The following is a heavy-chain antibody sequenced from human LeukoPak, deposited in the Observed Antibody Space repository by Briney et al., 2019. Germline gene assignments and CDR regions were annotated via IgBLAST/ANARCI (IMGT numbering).Heavy chain of an antibody. J-gene: IGHJ3*02. Sequence: SETLSLTCAVYGGSFSGYYWSWIRQPPGKGLEWIGEINHSGSTNYNPSLKSRVTISVDTSKNQFSLKLSSVTAADTAVYYCARVRYYDSSGYYYTPPRAFDIWGQGTMVTVSS. D-gene: IGHD3-22*01. CDR1: GGSFSGYY. CDR2: INHSGST. V-gene: IGHV4-34*01. CDR3: ARVRYYDSSGYYYTPPRAFDI.